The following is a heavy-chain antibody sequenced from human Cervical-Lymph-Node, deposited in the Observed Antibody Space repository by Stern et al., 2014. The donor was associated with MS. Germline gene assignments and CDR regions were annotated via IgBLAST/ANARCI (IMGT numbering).Heavy chain of an antibody. J-gene: IGHJ4*02. V-gene: IGHV4-4*02. CDR1: GDSITSNNW. D-gene: IGHD1-26*01. CDR3: ARQHCPTINCENYYFDY. Sequence: QVQLVESGPGLVKPSGTLSLTCAVSGDSITSNNWWSWVRQSPGKGLEWIGEIYHLGSTNYSPSLQSRVTISADKSKNLFSRRLDSVTAADTALYYWARQHCPTINCENYYFDYWGQGSLVPVSS. CDR2: IYHLGST.